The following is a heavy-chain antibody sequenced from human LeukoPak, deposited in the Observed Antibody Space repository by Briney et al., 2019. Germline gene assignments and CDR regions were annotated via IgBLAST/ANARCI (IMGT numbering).Heavy chain of an antibody. D-gene: IGHD4-23*01. Sequence: GGSLTLSCAASGFTFSNYEMHWVRQAPGKGLEGVSYISSSGSDIYYEDSVNGRFTISRDNDKNSLYLHMNSLRAEDTAVYYCARDYGGSSPFDYWGQGTLVTVSS. V-gene: IGHV3-48*03. CDR1: GFTFSNYE. CDR3: ARDYGGSSPFDY. J-gene: IGHJ4*02. CDR2: ISSSGSDI.